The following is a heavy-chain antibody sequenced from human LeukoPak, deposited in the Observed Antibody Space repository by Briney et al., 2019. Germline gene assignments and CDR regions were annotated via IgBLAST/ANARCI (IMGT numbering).Heavy chain of an antibody. J-gene: IGHJ1*01. V-gene: IGHV4-34*01. CDR1: GGSFSGYY. Sequence: SETLSLTCAVYGGSFSGYYWSWIRQPPGKGLEWIGEINHSGSTNYNPSLKSRVTILVDTSKNQFSLKLSSVTAADTAVYYCARGGGWFGELRGYFQHWGQGTLVTVSS. D-gene: IGHD3-10*01. CDR2: INHSGST. CDR3: ARGGGWFGELRGYFQH.